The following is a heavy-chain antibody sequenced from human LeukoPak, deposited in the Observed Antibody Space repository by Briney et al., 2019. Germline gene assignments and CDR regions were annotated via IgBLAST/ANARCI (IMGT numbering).Heavy chain of an antibody. J-gene: IGHJ4*02. CDR1: GFTFSSYA. D-gene: IGHD5-18*01. Sequence: GRSLRLSCAASGFTFSSYAIHWVRQAPGKGLEWVAVISYDGSNKYYADSVKGRFTISRDSSKNTLYLQMNSLRAEDTAVYYCAKDQNKGTYSYGYMIDYWGQGTLVTVSS. CDR3: AKDQNKGTYSYGYMIDY. CDR2: ISYDGSNK. V-gene: IGHV3-30-3*01.